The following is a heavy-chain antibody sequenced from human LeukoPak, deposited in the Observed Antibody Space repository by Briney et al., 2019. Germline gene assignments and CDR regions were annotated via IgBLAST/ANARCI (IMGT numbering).Heavy chain of an antibody. V-gene: IGHV1-46*01. CDR2: INPSGGST. D-gene: IGHD3-22*01. Sequence: GASVKVSCKASGYTFTTYYMHWVRQAPGQGPEWMGIINPSGGSTTYAQKFQGRVTMTRDTSTSTVYMELSSLRSEDTAVYYCARGHYYYARDYWGQGTLVTVSS. CDR3: ARGHYYYARDY. CDR1: GYTFTTYY. J-gene: IGHJ4*02.